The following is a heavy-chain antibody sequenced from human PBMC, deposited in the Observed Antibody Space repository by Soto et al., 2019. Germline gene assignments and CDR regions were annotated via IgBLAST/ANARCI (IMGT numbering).Heavy chain of an antibody. CDR3: VRDRVYTGGSDADY. Sequence: TVRVSCKTSGYTFSNYAISWVRQAPGQGLEWMGWINTGSGYTNYAHDRVTMTKDASTYTAYLEVTSLRSDDTAIYYCVRDRVYTGGSDADYWGQGTLVTVSS. J-gene: IGHJ4*02. V-gene: IGHV1-18*01. CDR2: INTGSGYT. D-gene: IGHD2-8*02. CDR1: GYTFSNYA.